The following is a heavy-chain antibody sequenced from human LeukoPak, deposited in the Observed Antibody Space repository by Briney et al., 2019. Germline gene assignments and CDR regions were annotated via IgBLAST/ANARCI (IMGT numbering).Heavy chain of an antibody. CDR3: ARDYDFWSGYYTSRDYYYYMDV. Sequence: SVKVSCKASGGTFSSYAISWVRQAPGQGPEWMGGIIPIFGTANYAQKFQGRVTITADESTSTAYMELCSLRSEDTAVYYCARDYDFWSGYYTSRDYYYYMDVWGKGTTVTVSS. CDR2: IIPIFGTA. V-gene: IGHV1-69*01. J-gene: IGHJ6*03. D-gene: IGHD3-3*01. CDR1: GGTFSSYA.